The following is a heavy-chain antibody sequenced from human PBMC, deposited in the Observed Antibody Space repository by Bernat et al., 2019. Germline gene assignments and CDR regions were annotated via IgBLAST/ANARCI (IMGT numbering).Heavy chain of an antibody. V-gene: IGHV4-39*01. CDR1: GGSISSSSYY. D-gene: IGHD6-13*01. CDR3: ARQTAGSWIFLNDY. J-gene: IGHJ4*02. CDR2: IYYSGST. Sequence: QLQLQESGPGLVKPSETLSLTCTVSGGSISSSSYYWGWIRQPPGKGLEWIGSIYYSGSTYYNPSLKSRVTISVDTSKNQFSLKLSSVIAADTAVYYCARQTAGSWIFLNDYWGQGTLVTVSS.